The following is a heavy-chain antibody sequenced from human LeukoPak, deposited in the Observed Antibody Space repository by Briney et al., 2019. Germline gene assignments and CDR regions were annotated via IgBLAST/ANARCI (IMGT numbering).Heavy chain of an antibody. CDR2: IYDSGST. J-gene: IGHJ4*02. Sequence: SETLSLTCTVSGGSMSSYYWSWIRQPPGKGLEWIGYIYDSGSTNYNPSLKSRVTISIDTSKNQISLKLTSVTAADTAVYYCARVGEMATIRDWGQGTLVTVSS. D-gene: IGHD5-24*01. V-gene: IGHV4-59*01. CDR1: GGSMSSYY. CDR3: ARVGEMATIRD.